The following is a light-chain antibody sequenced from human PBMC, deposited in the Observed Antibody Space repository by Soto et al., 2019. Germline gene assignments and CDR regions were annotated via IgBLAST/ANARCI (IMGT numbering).Light chain of an antibody. J-gene: IGLJ1*01. CDR3: QSHDSSLSXRYV. CDR2: GKR. V-gene: IGLV1-40*01. Sequence: VMTQPPSVSWAPGQRVTISCTGSSSNIVAVYDVHWYQQLPGTAHKLLIYGKRNRPSGVPDRFSGSKSGTSASLAITGLQAEDEADYYCQSHDSSLSXRYVFGRGTKVXV. CDR1: SSNIVAVYD.